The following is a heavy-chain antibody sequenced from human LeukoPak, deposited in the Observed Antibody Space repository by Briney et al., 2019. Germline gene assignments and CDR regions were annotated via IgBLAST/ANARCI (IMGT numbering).Heavy chain of an antibody. CDR1: GGSISTYY. CDR3: ARAWTRGNGFDI. CDR2: VYYSGNT. V-gene: IGHV4-59*01. D-gene: IGHD3/OR15-3a*01. J-gene: IGHJ3*02. Sequence: SETLSLTCTVSGGSISTYYWSWVRQPPGQGLEWIGYVYYSGNTNYNLSLKSRVIISVDTSKDQFSLKMTSVTAADTAVYYCARAWTRGNGFDIWGQGTMVTVSS.